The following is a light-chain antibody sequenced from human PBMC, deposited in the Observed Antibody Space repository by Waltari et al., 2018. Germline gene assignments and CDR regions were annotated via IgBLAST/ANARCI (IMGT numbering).Light chain of an antibody. CDR3: GQGTHWPPWT. Sequence: DVVMTQSPLSLPITPGQSASISCRSSQSLVHSDGKTYLSWCQQKPGKSPRLLIYEVSNRDSGVPDRFSGSGAGTDFTLKISRVEAEDVGVYYCGQGTHWPPWTFGQGTKVEIK. CDR2: EVS. CDR1: QSLVHSDGKTY. J-gene: IGKJ1*01. V-gene: IGKV2-30*02.